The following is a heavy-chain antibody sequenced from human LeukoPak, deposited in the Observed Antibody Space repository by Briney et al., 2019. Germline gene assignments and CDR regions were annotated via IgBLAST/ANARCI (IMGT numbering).Heavy chain of an antibody. V-gene: IGHV4-34*01. D-gene: IGHD3-9*01. CDR1: GGSFSGYY. J-gene: IGHJ4*02. Sequence: PSETLSLTCAVYGGSFSGYYWSWIRQPPGKGLEWIREINHSGTTNYNPSLKSRVTISVDTSKNQFSLKLSSVTAADTAEYYCARVQKNYDILTGYRLKGFDYWGQGTLVTVSS. CDR2: INHSGTT. CDR3: ARVQKNYDILTGYRLKGFDY.